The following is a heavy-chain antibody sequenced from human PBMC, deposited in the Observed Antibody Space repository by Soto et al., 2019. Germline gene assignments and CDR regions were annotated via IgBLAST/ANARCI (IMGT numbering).Heavy chain of an antibody. Sequence: PGGSLRLSCAASGFTFSSYWMHWFRQAPGKGLEWVGFIRGNAFGATTEYATSVKGRFTISRDDSNSIAYLQMNSLKSEDTAMYYCSRGGSGWSFDYWGQGTQVTVSS. D-gene: IGHD6-19*01. V-gene: IGHV3-49*03. CDR1: GFTFSSYW. CDR2: IRGNAFGATT. J-gene: IGHJ4*02. CDR3: SRGGSGWSFDY.